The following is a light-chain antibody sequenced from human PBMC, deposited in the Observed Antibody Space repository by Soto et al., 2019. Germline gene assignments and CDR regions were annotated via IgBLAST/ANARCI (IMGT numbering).Light chain of an antibody. J-gene: IGKJ4*01. Sequence: IQLTQSPSSLSASVGDRVSITCRGSQAISSFLAWYQQKPGKAPKLLIYATSTLQSGVPSRFSGSGSGTDFTLTISSLQPDDFATYYCQQYNSYPLTFGGGTKVDIK. CDR1: QAISSF. CDR3: QQYNSYPLT. V-gene: IGKV1-9*01. CDR2: ATS.